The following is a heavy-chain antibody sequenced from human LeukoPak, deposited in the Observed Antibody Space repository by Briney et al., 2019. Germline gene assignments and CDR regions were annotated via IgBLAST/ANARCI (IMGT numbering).Heavy chain of an antibody. CDR3: ARGRGIAALWWFDP. CDR2: IYTSGST. Sequence: PSETQSLTCTVSGGSISSYYWSWIRQPAGKGLEWIGRIYTSGSTNYNPSLKSRVTMSVDTSKNQFSLKLSSVTAADTAVYYCARGRGIAALWWFDPWGRGTLVTVSS. J-gene: IGHJ5*02. CDR1: GGSISSYY. D-gene: IGHD6-13*01. V-gene: IGHV4-4*07.